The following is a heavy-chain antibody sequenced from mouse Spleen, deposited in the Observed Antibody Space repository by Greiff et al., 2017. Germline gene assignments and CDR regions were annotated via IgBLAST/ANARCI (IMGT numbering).Heavy chain of an antibody. CDR1: GFTFSSYY. J-gene: IGHJ2*01. V-gene: IGHV5-6-4*01. CDR3: ARDPNLLWDYFDY. CDR2: ISSGGGST. D-gene: IGHD2-1*01. Sequence: EVKLMESGGGLVKLGGSLKLSCAASGFTFSSYYMSWVRQTPEKRLEWVATISSGGGSTYYPDSVKGRFTISRDNAKNTLYLQMSSLNSEDTAVYYCARDPNLLWDYFDYWGQGTTLTVSS.